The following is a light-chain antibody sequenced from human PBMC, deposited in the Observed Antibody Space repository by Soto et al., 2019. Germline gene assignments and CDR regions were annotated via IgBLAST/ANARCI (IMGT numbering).Light chain of an antibody. J-gene: IGKJ5*01. CDR1: QSVSSNY. V-gene: IGKV3D-20*02. Sequence: VLTQSPDTLSFSPGERATLSCRASQSVSSNYLAWYQQKPGQTPRLLIYDASTRATGIPARFSGSGSGTDFTLTISSLEPEDFAVYYCHQRQYWPPITFGQGTRLEIK. CDR3: HQRQYWPPIT. CDR2: DAS.